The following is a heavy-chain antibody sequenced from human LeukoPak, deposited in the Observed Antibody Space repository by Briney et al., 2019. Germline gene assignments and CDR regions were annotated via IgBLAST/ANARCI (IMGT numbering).Heavy chain of an antibody. J-gene: IGHJ3*02. Sequence: PGGSLRLSCAASGFTFTSFWMTWVRQAPGKGLEWVANIKQDGSEKHYVDSVKGRFTISRDNAKNSLYLQMNSLRAEDTAVYYCARRLRVQDAFDIWGQGTMVTVSS. CDR1: GFTFTSFW. CDR2: IKQDGSEK. V-gene: IGHV3-7*01. D-gene: IGHD2-21*02. CDR3: ARRLRVQDAFDI.